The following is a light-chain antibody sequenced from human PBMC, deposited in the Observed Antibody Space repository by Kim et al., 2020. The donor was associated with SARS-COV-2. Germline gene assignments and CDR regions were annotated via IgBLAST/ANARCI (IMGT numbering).Light chain of an antibody. CDR1: SLRSYY. CDR2: GKG. J-gene: IGLJ2*01. CDR3: KSRDSRGKVV. V-gene: IGLV3-19*01. Sequence: SSELTQDPAVSVALGQTVRITCQGDSLRSYYATWYQQKSGQAPVLVFYGKGNRPSGIPGRFSGSSSGNTASLTITGAQAADEADYYCKSRDSRGKVVFGGGTKVTVL.